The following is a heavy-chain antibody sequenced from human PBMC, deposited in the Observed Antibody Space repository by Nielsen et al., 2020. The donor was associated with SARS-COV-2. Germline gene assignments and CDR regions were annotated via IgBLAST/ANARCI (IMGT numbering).Heavy chain of an antibody. D-gene: IGHD2-15*01. V-gene: IGHV3-48*02. J-gene: IGHJ6*02. CDR2: ISSSSSTI. Sequence: WIRQPPGKGLEWVSSISSSSSTIYYADSVKGRFTISRDNAKNSLYLQMNSLRDEDTAVYYCARDTGERYCSGGSCYPIYYYYGMDVWGQGTTVTVSS. CDR3: ARDTGERYCSGGSCYPIYYYYGMDV.